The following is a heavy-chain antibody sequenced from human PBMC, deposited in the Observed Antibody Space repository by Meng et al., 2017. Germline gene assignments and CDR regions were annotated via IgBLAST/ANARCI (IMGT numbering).Heavy chain of an antibody. CDR3: ARDRWGHWYSDL. J-gene: IGHJ2*01. D-gene: IGHD2-21*02. CDR1: GFTFSSYS. Sequence: LGGPWGGLVQPGGSLGSSFRASGFTFSSYSLNWGRRVAGKGLVYVSSISRSSSYIYYADSVKGRFTISRDNAKNYLYLQMNSLGDEDTAVYYCARDRWGHWYSDLWGRGTLVTVSS. CDR2: ISRSSSYI. V-gene: IGHV3-21*01.